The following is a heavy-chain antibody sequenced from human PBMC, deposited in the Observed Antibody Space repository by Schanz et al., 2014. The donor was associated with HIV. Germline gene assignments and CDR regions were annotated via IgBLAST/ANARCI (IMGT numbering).Heavy chain of an antibody. J-gene: IGHJ6*02. CDR1: GITFSSYA. CDR3: AKGGSSSVLAYYYYGMDV. V-gene: IGHV3-23*01. Sequence: EVQLLESGGGLVQPGGSLRLSCAASGITFSSYAMSWVRQAPGKGLEWVSAISGSGGSTYYADSVKGRFTISRDNSKSTLYLQLSSLRADDTAIYYCAKGGSSSVLAYYYYGMDVWGRGTTVTVSS. CDR2: ISGSGGST. D-gene: IGHD6-6*01.